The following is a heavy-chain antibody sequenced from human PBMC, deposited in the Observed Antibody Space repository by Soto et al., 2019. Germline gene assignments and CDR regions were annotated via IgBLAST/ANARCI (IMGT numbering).Heavy chain of an antibody. J-gene: IGHJ4*02. CDR1: GFTLDDYG. CDR3: AKATRLTDTGSD. D-gene: IGHD2-8*02. CDR2: ISWNSVAI. V-gene: IGHV3-9*01. Sequence: GLSLRLSCAASGFTLDDYGLHWVRQFPGKGLEWGSGISWNSVAIHYADSLKGRFNIYRDNAKNSLYLQMNNLRGEETALYYCAKATRLTDTGSDWGQGTLVTVYS.